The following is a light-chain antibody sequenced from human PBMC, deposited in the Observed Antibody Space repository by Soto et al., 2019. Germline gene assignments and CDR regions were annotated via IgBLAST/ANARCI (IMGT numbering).Light chain of an antibody. CDR2: DSN. CDR1: TGAVTSGHY. J-gene: IGLJ3*02. Sequence: QAVVTQEPSLTVSPGGTVTLTCGSNTGAVTSGHYPYWFQQKPGQAPRTLIYDSNNKHSWTPARFSGSLLGDKAALTLSGAQPEDEAEYYCLLSYSGARVFGGGTKLTVL. CDR3: LLSYSGARV. V-gene: IGLV7-46*01.